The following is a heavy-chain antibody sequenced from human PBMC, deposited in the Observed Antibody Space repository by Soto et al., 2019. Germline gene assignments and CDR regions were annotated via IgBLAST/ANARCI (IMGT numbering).Heavy chain of an antibody. CDR3: ARTGRFLEWLLSFDY. D-gene: IGHD3-3*01. V-gene: IGHV3-33*01. Sequence: HPGGSLRLSCAASGFTFSSYGMHWVRQAPGKGLEWVAVIWYDGSNKYYADSVKGRFTISRDNSKNTLYLQMNSLRAEDTAVYYCARTGRFLEWLLSFDYWGQGTLVTVSS. CDR2: IWYDGSNK. J-gene: IGHJ4*02. CDR1: GFTFSSYG.